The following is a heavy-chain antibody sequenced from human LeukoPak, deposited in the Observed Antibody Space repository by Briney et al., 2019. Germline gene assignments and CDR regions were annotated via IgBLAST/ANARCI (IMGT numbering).Heavy chain of an antibody. CDR1: GGTFSSYA. J-gene: IGHJ5*02. CDR2: IIPIFGTA. V-gene: IGHV1-69*13. D-gene: IGHD6-13*01. Sequence: SVKVSCKASGGTFSSYAISWVRQAPGQGLEWMGGIIPIFGTANYAQKFQGRVTITADESTSTAFMELSSLRSEDTAVYYCARGVYSSSWLTGRRYNWFDPWGQGTLVTVSS. CDR3: ARGVYSSSWLTGRRYNWFDP.